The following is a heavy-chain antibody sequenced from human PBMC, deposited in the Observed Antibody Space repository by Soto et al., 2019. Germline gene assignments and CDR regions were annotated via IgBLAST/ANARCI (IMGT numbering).Heavy chain of an antibody. J-gene: IGHJ5*02. Sequence: SETLSLTCTVSGGSISSSSYYWGWIRQPPGKGLEWIGSIYYSGSTYSNPSLKSRVTISVDTSKNQFSLKLSSATAADTAVYYCARLGITRRFDPWGQGTLVTVSS. CDR3: ARLGITRRFDP. V-gene: IGHV4-39*01. CDR2: IYYSGST. D-gene: IGHD3-10*01. CDR1: GGSISSSSYY.